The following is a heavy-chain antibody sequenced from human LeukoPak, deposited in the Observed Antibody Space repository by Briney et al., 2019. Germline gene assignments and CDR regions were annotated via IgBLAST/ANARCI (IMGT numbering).Heavy chain of an antibody. CDR1: GGSISSYY. D-gene: IGHD5-12*01. CDR2: IYYSGST. J-gene: IGHJ6*03. CDR3: ARARDIVVTIITERRPYYYYMDV. V-gene: IGHV4-59*01. Sequence: SSETLSLTCTVSGGSISSYYWSWIRQPPGKGLEWIGYIYYSGSTNYNPSLKSRVTISVDTSKNQFSLKLSSVTAADTAVYYCARARDIVVTIITERRPYYYYMDVWGKGTTVTVSS.